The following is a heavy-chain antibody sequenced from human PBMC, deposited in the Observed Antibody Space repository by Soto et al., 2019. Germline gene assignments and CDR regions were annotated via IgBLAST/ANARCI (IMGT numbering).Heavy chain of an antibody. CDR2: VYYSGST. V-gene: IGHV4-59*01. CDR1: GASISSSY. Sequence: SETLSLTCTVSGASISSSYWSWIRQSPGKGLEWIGYVYYSGSTNYNPSLKSRVTISVDTSKNQFSLKLSSVTAADTAVCYCARGYYDSSGQSNTFDIWGQGTMVAV. J-gene: IGHJ3*02. D-gene: IGHD3-22*01. CDR3: ARGYYDSSGQSNTFDI.